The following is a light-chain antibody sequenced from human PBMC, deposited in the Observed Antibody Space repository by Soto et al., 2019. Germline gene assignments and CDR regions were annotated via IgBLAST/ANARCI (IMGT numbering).Light chain of an antibody. J-gene: IGKJ1*01. V-gene: IGKV1-27*01. CDR2: AAS. CDR3: PKYNSALWT. CDR1: QGISNY. Sequence: DIQMTQSPSSLSASVGDRVTITCRASQGISNYLAWYQQKPGKVPKLLIYAASTLQSGVPSRFSGSGSGTDVTLTISRLQPEDVATDYCPKYNSALWTFGQGTKVEIK.